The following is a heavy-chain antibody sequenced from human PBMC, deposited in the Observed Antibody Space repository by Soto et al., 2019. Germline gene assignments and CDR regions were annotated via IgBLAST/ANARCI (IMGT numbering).Heavy chain of an antibody. V-gene: IGHV1-3*05. CDR1: GYTFTSHA. J-gene: IGHJ5*02. D-gene: IGHD6-13*01. CDR2: INAGNGNT. CDR3: ARDGIAAAGTSWFDP. Sequence: QVQLVQSGAEEKKPGASVKVSCKASGYTFTSHAMHWVRQAPGQRLEWMGWINAGNGNTKYSQKFQGRVTITTDTSASTGYMELSSLRSEDTAVYYWARDGIAAAGTSWFDPWGQGTLVTVSS.